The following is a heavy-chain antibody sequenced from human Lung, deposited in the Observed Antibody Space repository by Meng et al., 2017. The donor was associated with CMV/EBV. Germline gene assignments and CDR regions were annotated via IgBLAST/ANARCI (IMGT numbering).Heavy chain of an antibody. CDR3: ARDRGVVIPAAPYYFDY. CDR2: ISSDDRTR. V-gene: IGHV3-48*04. Sequence: SCVGTGFNFGTYGLNWVRQAPGRGLEWISFISSDDRTRTYADSVRGRFTISRDDAKNSVSLQMRSLRVEDTAVYYCARDRGVVIPAAPYYFDYWGRGXLVTVSS. D-gene: IGHD3-10*01. J-gene: IGHJ4*02. CDR1: GFNFGTYG.